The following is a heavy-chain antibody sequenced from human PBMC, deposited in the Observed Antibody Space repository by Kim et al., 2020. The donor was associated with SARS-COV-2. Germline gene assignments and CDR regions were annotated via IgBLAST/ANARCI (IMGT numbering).Heavy chain of an antibody. J-gene: IGHJ4*02. CDR3: AKDRAINVERYDSSGL. V-gene: IGHV3-23*01. CDR2: ISGSGGST. D-gene: IGHD3-22*01. Sequence: GGSLRLSCAASGFTFSSYAMSWVRQAPGKGLEWVSAISGSGGSTYYADSVKGRFTISRDNSKNTLYLQMNSLRAEDTAVYYCAKDRAINVERYDSSGLWGQGTLVTVSS. CDR1: GFTFSSYA.